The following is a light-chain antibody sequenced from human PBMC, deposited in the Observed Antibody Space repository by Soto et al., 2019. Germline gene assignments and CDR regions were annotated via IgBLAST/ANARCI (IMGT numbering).Light chain of an antibody. J-gene: IGKJ1*01. CDR3: QQYGSPPQT. CDR1: QSVSSSY. Sequence: EIVLTQSPGTLSLSPGERATLSCRASQSVSSSYLAWYQQKPGQAPRLLIYCSSSRATGIPDMFSGRGCGTDFPLTISRLAPEDFAVYYCQQYGSPPQTFGQGTKVDIK. CDR2: CSS. V-gene: IGKV3-20*01.